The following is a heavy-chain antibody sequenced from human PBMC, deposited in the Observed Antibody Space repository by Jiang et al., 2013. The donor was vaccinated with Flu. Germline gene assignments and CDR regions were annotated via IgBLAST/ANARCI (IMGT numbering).Heavy chain of an antibody. D-gene: IGHD3-22*01. V-gene: IGHV3-30*01. Sequence: VQLLESGGGVVQPGRSLRLSCAASGFTFSSYAMHWVRQAPGKGLEWVAVISYDGSNKYYADSVKGRFTISRDNSKNTLYLQMNSLRAEDTAVYYCARAAETYYYDSSGYYYDYWGQGTLVTVSS. J-gene: IGHJ4*02. CDR2: ISYDGSNK. CDR1: GFTFSSYA. CDR3: ARAAETYYYDSSGYYYDY.